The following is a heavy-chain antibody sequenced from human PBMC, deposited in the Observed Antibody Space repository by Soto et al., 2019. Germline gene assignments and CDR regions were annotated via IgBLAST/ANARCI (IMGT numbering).Heavy chain of an antibody. CDR3: AKDREGITVFGVVISSWFGP. J-gene: IGHJ5*02. D-gene: IGHD3-3*01. CDR1: GFTFSSYA. Sequence: LRLSCAASGFTFSSYAMSWARQAPGKGLEWVSAISGSGGSTYYADSVKGRFTISRDNSKNTLYLQMNSLRAEDTAVYYCAKDREGITVFGVVISSWFGPWDQGTLVAVSS. V-gene: IGHV3-23*01. CDR2: ISGSGGST.